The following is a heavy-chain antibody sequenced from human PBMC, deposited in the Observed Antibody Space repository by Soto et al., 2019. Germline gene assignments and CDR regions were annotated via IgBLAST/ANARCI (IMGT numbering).Heavy chain of an antibody. J-gene: IGHJ5*02. CDR1: GYTFTRYA. V-gene: IGHV1-3*01. CDR2: INAGNGNT. Sequence: ASVKVSCKAYGYTFTRYAMHWVRQAPGQRLEWMGWINAGNGNTKYSQKFQGRVTITRDTSASKAYMELSSLRSEDTAVYYCAREGTRGGFLNWFDPWGQGTLVTVSS. D-gene: IGHD3-10*01. CDR3: AREGTRGGFLNWFDP.